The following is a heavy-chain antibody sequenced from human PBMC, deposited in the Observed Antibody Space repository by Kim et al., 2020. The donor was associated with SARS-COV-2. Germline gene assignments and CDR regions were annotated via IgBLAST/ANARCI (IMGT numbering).Heavy chain of an antibody. V-gene: IGHV3-30*18. CDR1: GFTFSSYG. J-gene: IGHJ5*02. D-gene: IGHD5-18*01. CDR3: AKDLAGVQLWLSGFDP. CDR2: TSYDGSNK. Sequence: GGSLRLSCAASGFTFSSYGMPWVRQAPGKGLEWVAVTSYDGSNKFYADSVKGRFTISRDNSKNTQYLHMNSLRAEDTAVYYCAKDLAGVQLWLSGFDPWGQGTLVTVAS.